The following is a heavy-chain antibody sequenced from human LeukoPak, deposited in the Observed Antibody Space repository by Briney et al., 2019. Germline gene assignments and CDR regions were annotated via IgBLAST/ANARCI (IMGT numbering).Heavy chain of an antibody. Sequence: GASVKVSCKASGYTFTGYYMHWVRQAPGQGLEWMGWINPNSGGTNYAQKFQGRVTMTRDTSISTAYMELSRLRSDDTAVYYCARARLLWFGELLSGYWGQGTLVTVSP. CDR2: INPNSGGT. V-gene: IGHV1-2*02. CDR3: ARARLLWFGELLSGY. CDR1: GYTFTGYY. J-gene: IGHJ4*02. D-gene: IGHD3-10*01.